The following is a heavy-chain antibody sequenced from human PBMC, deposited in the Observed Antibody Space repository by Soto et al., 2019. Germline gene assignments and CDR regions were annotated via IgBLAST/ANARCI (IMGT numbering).Heavy chain of an antibody. CDR2: IYSGGST. CDR3: ARDSSGWPYYYGMDV. D-gene: IGHD6-19*01. V-gene: IGHV3-53*01. J-gene: IGHJ6*02. Sequence: GGSLRLSCAASGFTVSSNYMSWVRQAPGKGLEWVSVIYSGGSTYYADPVKGRFTISRDNSKNTLYLQMNSLRAEDTAVYYCARDSSGWPYYYGMDVWGQGTTVTVSS. CDR1: GFTVSSNY.